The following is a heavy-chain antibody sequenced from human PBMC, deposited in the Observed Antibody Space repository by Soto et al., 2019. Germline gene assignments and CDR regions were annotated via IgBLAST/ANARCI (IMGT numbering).Heavy chain of an antibody. CDR1: GGTFSNHA. Sequence: QVQLVQSGTEVRKPGSSVKVSCKASGGTFSNHAISWVRQAPGQGPEWMGGIIPLSGTTNYAQKFQGRVTITEDESMTTAYMELSSLRYGDTAVYYCARGPDRSGFYLFDCWGQGTLVTVSS. CDR3: ARGPDRSGFYLFDC. CDR2: IIPLSGTT. D-gene: IGHD3-22*01. V-gene: IGHV1-69*01. J-gene: IGHJ4*02.